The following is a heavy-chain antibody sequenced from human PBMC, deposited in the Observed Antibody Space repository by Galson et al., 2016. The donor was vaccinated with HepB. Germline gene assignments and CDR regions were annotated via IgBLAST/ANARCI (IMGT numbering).Heavy chain of an antibody. V-gene: IGHV4-31*03. CDR3: ARDHCTGGVCYSAPWYYGMDV. J-gene: IGHJ6*02. Sequence: TCTVPGGSISTGYYYWSWIRQLPGMGLEWIGYISYCGSTDYNPSLQSRVTLSADTYKNHFSLQLTSVTAADTAVYYCARDHCTGGVCYSAPWYYGMDVWGQGTTVTVSS. CDR1: GGSISTGYYY. CDR2: ISYCGST. D-gene: IGHD2-8*02.